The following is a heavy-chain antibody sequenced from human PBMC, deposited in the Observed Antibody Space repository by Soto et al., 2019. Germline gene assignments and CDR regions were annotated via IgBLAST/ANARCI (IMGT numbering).Heavy chain of an antibody. CDR3: AKVEQPYTMIVVVIDY. CDR2: ISGSGGST. Sequence: GGSLRLSCAASGFTFSSYAMSWVRQAPGKGLEWVSAISGSGGSTYYADSVKGRFTISRDNSKNTLYLQMNSLRAEDTAVYYCAKVEQPYTMIVVVIDYWGQGTLVTVSS. J-gene: IGHJ4*02. V-gene: IGHV3-23*01. CDR1: GFTFSSYA. D-gene: IGHD3-22*01.